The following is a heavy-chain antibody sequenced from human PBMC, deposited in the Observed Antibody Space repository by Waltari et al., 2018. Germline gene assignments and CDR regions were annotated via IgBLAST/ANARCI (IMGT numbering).Heavy chain of an antibody. CDR2: IFHSGST. D-gene: IGHD2-8*02. J-gene: IGHJ4*02. CDR3: ATGGRPDY. Sequence: QLQLQESGPGLVKPSETLSLTCTVSGGSISSYNYFWGWIRQPPGKGLEWIGNIFHSGSTCYNPSLKSRVTISVDTSKNQFSRKLSSVTAADTAVYYCATGGRPDYWGQGTLVTVSS. V-gene: IGHV4-39*01. CDR1: GGSISSYNYF.